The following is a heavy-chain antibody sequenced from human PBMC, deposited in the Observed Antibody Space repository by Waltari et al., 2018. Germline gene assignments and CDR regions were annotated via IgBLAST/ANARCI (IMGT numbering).Heavy chain of an antibody. V-gene: IGHV1-69*01. CDR1: GGTFSSYA. J-gene: IGHJ4*02. CDR3: ARGYQLLSYFDY. D-gene: IGHD2-2*01. CDR2: IIPIFGTA. Sequence: QVQLVQSGAAVKKPGSSVKVSCKASGGTFSSYALIWVRRAPGQGLGGMGGIIPIFGTANYAQKFQGRVTITADESTSTAYMELSSLRSEDTAVYYCARGYQLLSYFDYWGQGTLVTVSS.